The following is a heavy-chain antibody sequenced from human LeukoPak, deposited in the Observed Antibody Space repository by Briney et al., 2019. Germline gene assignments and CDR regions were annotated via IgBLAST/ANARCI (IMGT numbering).Heavy chain of an antibody. D-gene: IGHD1-26*01. V-gene: IGHV1-24*01. CDR3: ATDPDSGSYRVVGD. Sequence: ASVKVSCKVSGYTLTEFSMHWVRQAPGKGLEWMGGFDPEDGETIYAQKFQGRVTMTEDTSTDTAYMELSSLRSEDTAVYYCATDPDSGSYRVVGDWGQGTLVTVSS. CDR1: GYTLTEFS. CDR2: FDPEDGET. J-gene: IGHJ4*02.